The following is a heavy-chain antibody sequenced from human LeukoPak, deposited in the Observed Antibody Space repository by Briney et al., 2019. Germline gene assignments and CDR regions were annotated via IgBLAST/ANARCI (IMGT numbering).Heavy chain of an antibody. Sequence: ASVKVSCKASGYTITGYYMHWVRQAPGQGLEWMGRINPNTGDTNSARKFQGRITMTRDTSISTVYMELSSLRSEDTAVYYCARYDSIGDDGFDPWGQGTLVTVSS. CDR2: INPNTGDT. CDR1: GYTITGYY. D-gene: IGHD3-10*01. J-gene: IGHJ5*02. CDR3: ARYDSIGDDGFDP. V-gene: IGHV1-2*06.